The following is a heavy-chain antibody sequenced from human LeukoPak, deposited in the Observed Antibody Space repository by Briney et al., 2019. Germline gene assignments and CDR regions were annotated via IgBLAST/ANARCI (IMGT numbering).Heavy chain of an antibody. Sequence: PGGSLRLSRAVSVFTPSRYYTNWVRQALGKGREWVSYISSRSSSIYHTESVKGRFTISRDNAKNSVYMHMNSLRDEDTAVYYCARGTTAAPRSAFDIWGQGKMVTVSS. CDR1: VFTPSRYY. J-gene: IGHJ3*02. V-gene: IGHV3-48*02. CDR2: ISSRSSSI. D-gene: IGHD1-1*01. CDR3: ARGTTAAPRSAFDI.